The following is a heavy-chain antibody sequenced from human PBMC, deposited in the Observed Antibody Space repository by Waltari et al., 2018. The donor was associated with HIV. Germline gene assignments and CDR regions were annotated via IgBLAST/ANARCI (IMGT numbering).Heavy chain of an antibody. CDR3: ARDSRGTSWSLNWFDP. J-gene: IGHJ5*02. D-gene: IGHD6-13*01. CDR1: GFTFSDYS. V-gene: IGHV3-21*02. CDR2: ISSSGSFI. Sequence: EVQLVDSGGGLVKPGGSLRLSCAASGFTFSDYSMNWVRQSPGRGVGWVSSISSSGSFIYYEDYVKGRFTISRDNAQNSMYLQMNNLRADDSAMYYCARDSRGTSWSLNWFDPWGQGTLVTVSS.